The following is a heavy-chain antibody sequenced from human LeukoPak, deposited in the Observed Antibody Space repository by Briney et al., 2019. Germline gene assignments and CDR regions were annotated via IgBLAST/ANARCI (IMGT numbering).Heavy chain of an antibody. V-gene: IGHV1-2*02. CDR1: GYTFTGYY. Sequence: ASVKVSCKASGYTFTGYYMHWVRQAPGQGLEWMGWINPNSGGTNYAQKFQGRVTMTRDTSISTAYMELSRLRSDDTAVYYCARGATVTTHVYYCYYYMDVWGKGTTVTVSS. J-gene: IGHJ6*03. CDR3: ARGATVTTHVYYCYYYMDV. D-gene: IGHD4-17*01. CDR2: INPNSGGT.